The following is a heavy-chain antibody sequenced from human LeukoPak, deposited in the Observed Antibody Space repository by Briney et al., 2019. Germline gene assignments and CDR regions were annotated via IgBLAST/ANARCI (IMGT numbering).Heavy chain of an antibody. CDR3: ARNYDFWSGYPPVDY. CDR2: INSDGSGT. D-gene: IGHD3-3*01. V-gene: IGHV3-74*01. Sequence: GGSLRLSCAASGFTFSNYWMYWVRQAPGKGLVYVCHINSDGSGTIYADSVKGRFTISRDNAKNSLYLQMNSLRAEDTAVYYCARNYDFWSGYPPVDYWGQGTLVTVSS. CDR1: GFTFSNYW. J-gene: IGHJ4*02.